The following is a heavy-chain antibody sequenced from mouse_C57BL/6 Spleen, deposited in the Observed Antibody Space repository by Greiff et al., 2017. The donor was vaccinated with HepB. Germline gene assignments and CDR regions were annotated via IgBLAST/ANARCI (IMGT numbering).Heavy chain of an antibody. CDR3: ARVNWDGRYFDY. V-gene: IGHV5-4*01. Sequence: EVQLVESGGGLVKPGGSLKLSCAASGFTFSSYAMSWVRQTPEKRLEWVATISDGGSYTYYPDNVKGRFTISRDNAKNNLYLQMSHLKSEDTAMYYCARVNWDGRYFDYWGQGTTLTVSS. J-gene: IGHJ2*01. CDR1: GFTFSSYA. D-gene: IGHD4-1*01. CDR2: ISDGGSYT.